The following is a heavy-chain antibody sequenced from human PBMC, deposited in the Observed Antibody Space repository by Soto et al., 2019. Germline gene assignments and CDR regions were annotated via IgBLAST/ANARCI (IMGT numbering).Heavy chain of an antibody. CDR3: ARGMTPPGAPAWYYCDS. Sequence: SETLSLTCTVSGASITGTSYWSWIRQPAGKGLEWIGRFSLSGTTNYNPSLRSRVTMSADVSKNQFSLRPTSVTAADTALYYCARGMTPPGAPAWYYCDSWGQGTLVTVSS. J-gene: IGHJ4*02. CDR2: FSLSGTT. D-gene: IGHD2-8*02. CDR1: GASITGTSY. V-gene: IGHV4-4*07.